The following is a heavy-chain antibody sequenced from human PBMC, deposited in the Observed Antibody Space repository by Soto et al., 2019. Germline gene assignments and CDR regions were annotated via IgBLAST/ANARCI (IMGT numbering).Heavy chain of an antibody. CDR3: ATDRCSSTTCYRKSPSNWFDP. CDR1: GYTLTELS. D-gene: IGHD2-2*01. CDR2: FDPEDGET. J-gene: IGHJ5*02. V-gene: IGHV1-24*01. Sequence: ASVKVSCKVSGYTLTELSMHWVRQAPGEGLEWMGGFDPEDGETIYAQKFQGRVTMTEDTSTDTAYMELSSLRSEDTAVYYCATDRCSSTTCYRKSPSNWFDPWGQGTLVTVAS.